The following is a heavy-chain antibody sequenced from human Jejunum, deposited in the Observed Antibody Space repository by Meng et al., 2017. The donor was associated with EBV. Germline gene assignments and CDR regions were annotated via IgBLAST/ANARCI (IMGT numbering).Heavy chain of an antibody. CDR1: GFSVSSSW. CDR2: VNKDGSLT. CDR3: TRERNWNALDV. D-gene: IGHD1-1*01. Sequence: EVQLLESGGGLVQPGGALSLACAASGFSVSSSWMHWVRQAPGKGLVLVSRVNKDGSLTEYADSVKGRFTISRDNAKSTLYLQMSSLRAEDTAVYYCTRERNWNALDVWGQGTTVTVSS. V-gene: IGHV3-74*03. J-gene: IGHJ6*02.